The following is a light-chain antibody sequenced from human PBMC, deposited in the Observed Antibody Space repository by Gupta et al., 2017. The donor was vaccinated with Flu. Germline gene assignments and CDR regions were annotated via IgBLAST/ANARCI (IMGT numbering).Light chain of an antibody. CDR2: GAS. V-gene: IGKV1-39*01. J-gene: IGKJ3*01. CDR1: QSISTY. Sequence: PSSLSASAGDRVTISCRVSQSISTYLNWYQQKPGKAPKLLIYGASSMPRGVPSRFSGSGSGTDFTLTISSLQPEDFATYYCQQCDSTPPTFGAGTKLDIK. CDR3: QQCDSTPPT.